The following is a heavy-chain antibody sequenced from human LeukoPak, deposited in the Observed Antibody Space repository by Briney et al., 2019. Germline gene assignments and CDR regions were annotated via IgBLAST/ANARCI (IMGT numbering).Heavy chain of an antibody. J-gene: IGHJ4*02. Sequence: ASVKVSCKASGYTFTGYYMHWVRQAPGQGLEWMGWINPNSGGTNYAQKFQGRVTMTRDTSISTAYMELSRLRSDDTAVYYCARGGPIVVVPAANFDYWGQGTLVTVSS. CDR2: INPNSGGT. CDR1: GYTFTGYY. CDR3: ARGGPIVVVPAANFDY. D-gene: IGHD2-2*01. V-gene: IGHV1-2*02.